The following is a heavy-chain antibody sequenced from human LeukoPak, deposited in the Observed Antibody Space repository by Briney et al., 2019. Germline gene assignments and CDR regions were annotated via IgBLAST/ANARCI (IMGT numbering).Heavy chain of an antibody. CDR1: GYTFTVYY. J-gene: IGHJ6*03. D-gene: IGHD3-22*01. CDR3: ARDGEKDSSGYYYYYYMDV. CDR2: INPNSGGT. V-gene: IGHV1-2*06. Sequence: ASVKVSCKASGYTFTVYYMHWVRQAPGQGLEWMGRINPNSGGTNYAQKFQGRVTMTRDTSISTAYMELSRLRSDDTAVYYCARDGEKDSSGYYYYYYMDVWGKGTTVTVSS.